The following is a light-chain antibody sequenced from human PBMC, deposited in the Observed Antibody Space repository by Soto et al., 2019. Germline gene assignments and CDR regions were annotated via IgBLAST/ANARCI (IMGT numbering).Light chain of an antibody. J-gene: IGKJ1*01. Sequence: DIVITQSPLSLSVTPGEPASISCRSSQSLLHSNGYNYLDWYLQKPGQSPQVLIYVGSNRASGVPDRFSGSGSGTYFTLKISIVEAEDVGVYYCMQALQTPTFGQGTKVEIK. CDR2: VGS. V-gene: IGKV2-28*01. CDR1: QSLLHSNGYNY. CDR3: MQALQTPT.